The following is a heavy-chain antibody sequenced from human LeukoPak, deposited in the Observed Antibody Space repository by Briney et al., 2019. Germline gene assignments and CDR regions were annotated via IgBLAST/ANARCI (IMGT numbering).Heavy chain of an antibody. Sequence: PSETLSLTCTVSGGSISSSSYYWSWIRQPPGKGLEWIGEINHSGSTNYNPSLKSRVTISVDTSKNQFSLKLSSVTAADTAVYYCSIAARPGHRGDYWGQGTLVTVSS. D-gene: IGHD6-6*01. CDR2: INHSGST. J-gene: IGHJ4*02. CDR3: SIAARPGHRGDY. V-gene: IGHV4-39*07. CDR1: GGSISSSSYY.